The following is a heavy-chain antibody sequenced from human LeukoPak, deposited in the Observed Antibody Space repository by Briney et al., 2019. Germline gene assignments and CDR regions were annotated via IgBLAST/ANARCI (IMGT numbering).Heavy chain of an antibody. V-gene: IGHV3-15*01. J-gene: IGHJ6*02. CDR2: IKSKTDGGAT. D-gene: IGHD6-19*01. CDR1: GFTFSNAW. Sequence: PGGSLRLSWAAAGFTFSNAWMSWVRQAPGKGLEWVGRIKSKTDGGATDYAEPVEGRFTISRDDSKNTLYLQMNSLKTEDTAVYYCTTDPHSSGWPYYYGMDVWGQGTTVTVSS. CDR3: TTDPHSSGWPYYYGMDV.